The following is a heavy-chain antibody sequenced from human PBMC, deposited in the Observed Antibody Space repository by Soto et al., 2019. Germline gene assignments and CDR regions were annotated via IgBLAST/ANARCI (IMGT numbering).Heavy chain of an antibody. CDR1: GYTFTSYG. V-gene: IGHV1-18*04. CDR2: ISAYNGNT. Sequence: GASVKVSCKASGYTFTSYGISWVRQAPGQGLEWMGWISAYNGNTNYAQKLQGRVTMTTDTSTSTAYMELRSLRSDDTAVYYCARSSPYSSSSYFDYWGQGTLVTVSS. CDR3: ARSSPYSSSSYFDY. J-gene: IGHJ4*02. D-gene: IGHD6-6*01.